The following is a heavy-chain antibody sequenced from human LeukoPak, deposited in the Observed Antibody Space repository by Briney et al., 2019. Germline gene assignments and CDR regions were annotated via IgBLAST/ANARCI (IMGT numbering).Heavy chain of an antibody. CDR1: GYTFTSYD. CDR3: ASWGRPPMVRASS. J-gene: IGHJ4*02. D-gene: IGHD3-10*01. Sequence: ASVKVSCKASGYTFTSYDINWVRQATGQGLEWMGWMNPNSGNTGHAQKFQGRVTMTRNTSISTAYMELSSLRSEDTAVYYCASWGRPPMVRASSWGQGTLVTVSS. CDR2: MNPNSGNT. V-gene: IGHV1-8*01.